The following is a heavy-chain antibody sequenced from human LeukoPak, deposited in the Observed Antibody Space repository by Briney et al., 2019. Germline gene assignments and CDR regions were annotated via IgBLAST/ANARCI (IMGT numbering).Heavy chain of an antibody. CDR1: GGSISSSSYY. V-gene: IGHV4-39*07. Sequence: SETLSLTCTVSGGSISSSSYYWGWIRQPPGKGLEWIGSIYYSGSTYYNPSLKSRVTISVDTSKNQFSLKLSSVTAADTAVYYCARSYDSSGYYGFGAAFDVWGQGTMVTVSS. J-gene: IGHJ3*01. D-gene: IGHD3-22*01. CDR2: IYYSGST. CDR3: ARSYDSSGYYGFGAAFDV.